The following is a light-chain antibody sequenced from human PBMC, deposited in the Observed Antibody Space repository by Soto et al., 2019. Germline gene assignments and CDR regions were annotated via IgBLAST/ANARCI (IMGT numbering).Light chain of an antibody. CDR2: KVS. CDR3: MQGTHWPWT. Sequence: DVVLTQSPLSLPVTLGQPASISCRSSHRLVHRDGYTYLNWFHQRPGQSPRRLIYKVSNWDSGVPQRFSGSGSVTDFTLVISRVEDEDVGIYYCMQGTHWPWTLGQGTKVEI. CDR1: HRLVHRDGYTY. V-gene: IGKV2-30*02. J-gene: IGKJ1*01.